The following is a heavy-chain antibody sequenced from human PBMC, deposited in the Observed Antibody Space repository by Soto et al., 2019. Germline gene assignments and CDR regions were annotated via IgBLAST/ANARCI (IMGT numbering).Heavy chain of an antibody. CDR2: IIPIFDTA. J-gene: IGHJ4*02. CDR1: GGTFSSSS. CDR3: ARDAGMDYGDYVSPFDY. Sequence: QVQLVQSGAEVKKPGSSVKVSCKASGGTFSSSSINWVRQAPGQGLEWMGGIIPIFDTANYAQNFQARVTITEDESTSTAYMELSSLRSEDTAVYYCARDAGMDYGDYVSPFDYWGQGTLVTVSS. D-gene: IGHD4-17*01. V-gene: IGHV1-69*12.